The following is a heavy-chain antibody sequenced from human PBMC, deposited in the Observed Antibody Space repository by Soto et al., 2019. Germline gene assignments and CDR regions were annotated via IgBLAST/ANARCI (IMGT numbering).Heavy chain of an antibody. Sequence: QVQLVESGGGVVQPGRSLRLSCAASGFPFTTYGMHWVREGPGKGLEWVAVISYDGSNKYYADSVKGRFTISRDNSKNTVYLQMNSLRPEDTALYYCVGGQYYFDYRGQGTLVTFSS. V-gene: IGHV3-30*03. CDR2: ISYDGSNK. CDR3: VGGQYYFDY. J-gene: IGHJ4*02. D-gene: IGHD3-10*01. CDR1: GFPFTTYG.